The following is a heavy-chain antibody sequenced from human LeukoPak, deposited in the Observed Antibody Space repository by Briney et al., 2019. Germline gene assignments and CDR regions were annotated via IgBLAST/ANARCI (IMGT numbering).Heavy chain of an antibody. CDR1: GGSISSSSYY. D-gene: IGHD4-23*01. V-gene: IGHV4-39*01. CDR3: AIAVALGRYMDV. J-gene: IGHJ6*03. CDR2: IYYSGST. Sequence: NPSETLSLTCTVSGGSISSSSYYWGWIRQPRGKGLEWIGRIYYSGSTYNNPSLKFRVTISVDTSKNQFSLKLSSVTAADTAVYYCAIAVALGRYMDVWGKGTTVTVSS.